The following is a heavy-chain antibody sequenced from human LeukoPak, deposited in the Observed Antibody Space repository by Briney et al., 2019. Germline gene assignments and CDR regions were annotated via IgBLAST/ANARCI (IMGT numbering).Heavy chain of an antibody. Sequence: PSETLSLTCTVSGASISSYYWSWIRQPPGKGLEWIGRIYTSGSTDYNPSLKSRVTISKDTSKNEFSLKLSSVTAADTAVYYCARDSPPAYCSGGSCYFDYWGQGTLVTVSS. J-gene: IGHJ4*02. CDR3: ARDSPPAYCSGGSCYFDY. D-gene: IGHD2-15*01. V-gene: IGHV4-4*08. CDR2: IYTSGST. CDR1: GASISSYY.